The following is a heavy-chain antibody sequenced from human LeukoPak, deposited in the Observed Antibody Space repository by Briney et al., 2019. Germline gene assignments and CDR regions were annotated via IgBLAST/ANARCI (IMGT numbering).Heavy chain of an antibody. CDR3: ARRGGGDGFDY. V-gene: IGHV4-59*08. J-gene: IGHJ4*02. CDR1: GFTFSSYA. D-gene: IGHD2-21*02. CDR2: IYYSGST. Sequence: GSLRLSCAATGFTFSSYAMSWIRQPPGKGLEWIGYIYYSGSTNYNPSLKSRVTISVDTSKNQFSLKLSSVTAADTAVYYCARRGGGDGFDYWGQGTLVTVSS.